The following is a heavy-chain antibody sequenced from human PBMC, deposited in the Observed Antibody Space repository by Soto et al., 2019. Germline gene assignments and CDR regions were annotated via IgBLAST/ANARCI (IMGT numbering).Heavy chain of an antibody. D-gene: IGHD1-20*01. J-gene: IGHJ4*02. CDR2: INRGTDVI. CDR1: GFTFSTYA. CDR3: AARHHVTGAIEY. V-gene: IGHV3-48*03. Sequence: EGQLGDAGGGLVQPGGSLRLSCVASGFTFSTYAMSWIRQAPGKGLEWVSYINRGTDVIYYADSVRGRFTISRENARSSLYLQMSGLRAEDTAVYYCAARHHVTGAIEYWGQGNLVTVSS.